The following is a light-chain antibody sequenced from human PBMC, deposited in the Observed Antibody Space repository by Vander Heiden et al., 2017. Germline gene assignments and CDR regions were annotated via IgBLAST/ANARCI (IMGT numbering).Light chain of an antibody. CDR3: CSYAGSYTSLYV. CDR1: SSDVGGYNY. V-gene: IGLV2-11*01. Sequence: QSALTQPRSVSGSPGQSVTISCTGTSSDVGGYNYFSWYQQHPGKAPKLMIYDVSKRPSGVPDRFSGSKSGNTASLTISGLQAEDEADYYCCSYAGSYTSLYVFGTGTKVTVL. J-gene: IGLJ1*01. CDR2: DVS.